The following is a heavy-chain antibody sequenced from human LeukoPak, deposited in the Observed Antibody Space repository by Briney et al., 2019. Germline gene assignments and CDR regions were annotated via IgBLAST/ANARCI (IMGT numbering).Heavy chain of an antibody. Sequence: SQTPSISCTISGDRNPSNRVTWKWISQSPSRGLNWLGRTSNRSKWYNDYAVYVKSRITINPDTSKNQFSLQLNSVSPEDAAVYYCARDLEEQVGPLGYYYYGMDVWGQGTTVTVSS. D-gene: IGHD3-16*01. CDR1: GDRNPSNRVT. CDR2: TSNRSKWYN. V-gene: IGHV6-1*01. CDR3: ARDLEEQVGPLGYYYYGMDV. J-gene: IGHJ6*02.